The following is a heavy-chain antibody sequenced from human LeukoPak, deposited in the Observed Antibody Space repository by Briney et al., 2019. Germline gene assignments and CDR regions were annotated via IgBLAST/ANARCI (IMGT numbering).Heavy chain of an antibody. D-gene: IGHD3-22*01. Sequence: GASVKVSCKASGYTFTSYGISWVRQAPGQGLEWMGWINPNSGGTNYAQKFQGRVTMTRDTSISTDYMELSRLRSDDTAVYSCARESSASAGDYESSGLLRNWGQGTLVTVSS. CDR3: ARESSASAGDYESSGLLRN. CDR2: INPNSGGT. V-gene: IGHV1-2*02. CDR1: GYTFTSYG. J-gene: IGHJ4*02.